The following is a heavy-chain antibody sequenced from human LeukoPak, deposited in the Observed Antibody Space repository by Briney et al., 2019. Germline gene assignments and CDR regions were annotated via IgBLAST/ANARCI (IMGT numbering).Heavy chain of an antibody. J-gene: IGHJ4*02. Sequence: GASVKVSCKASGGTFSSYAISWVRQAPGQGLEWMGGIIPIFGTANYAQKFQGRVTITADESTSTAYMELSSLRSEDTAVYYCARDMGQYYDSSGLDYWGQGTLVTVSS. CDR2: IIPIFGTA. CDR3: ARDMGQYYDSSGLDY. D-gene: IGHD3-22*01. CDR1: GGTFSSYA. V-gene: IGHV1-69*13.